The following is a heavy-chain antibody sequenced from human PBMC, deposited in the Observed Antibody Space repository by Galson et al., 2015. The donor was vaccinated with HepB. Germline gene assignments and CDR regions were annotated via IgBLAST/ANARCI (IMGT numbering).Heavy chain of an antibody. Sequence: SLRLSCAASGFSFSLYGMTWVRQSPGRGLEWVSSIGSAGRSALYRDSVRGRFTLSRDDPKNTLYLQMNDLRAEDTAVYYCAKSFQPCAGNSCYFAFDIWGRGTMVTVSS. CDR2: IGSAGRSA. CDR1: GFSFSLYG. V-gene: IGHV3-23*01. CDR3: AKSFQPCAGNSCYFAFDI. D-gene: IGHD2-2*01. J-gene: IGHJ3*02.